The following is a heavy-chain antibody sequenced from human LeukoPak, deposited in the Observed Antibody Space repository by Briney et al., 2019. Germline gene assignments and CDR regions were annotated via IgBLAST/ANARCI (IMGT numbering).Heavy chain of an antibody. J-gene: IGHJ4*02. CDR1: GFTFGSYW. CDR2: IRQDDSEK. Sequence: GGSLRLSCAASGFTFGSYWMHWVRQAPGKGLEWVGNIRQDDSEKNYVDSVKGRFTISRDNAKSSLYLQMNSLRAEDTAIYYCATDRKVGTWDPRFNYWGQGTLVTVSS. D-gene: IGHD4-23*01. V-gene: IGHV3-7*01. CDR3: ATDRKVGTWDPRFNY.